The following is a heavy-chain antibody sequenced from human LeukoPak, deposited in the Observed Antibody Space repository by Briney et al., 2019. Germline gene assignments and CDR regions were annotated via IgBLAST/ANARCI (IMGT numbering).Heavy chain of an antibody. J-gene: IGHJ4*02. CDR2: INPKTGDT. CDR1: VYTFTGYY. D-gene: IGHD2-15*01. CDR3: ARGRISN. Sequence: ASVNVSCKASVYTFTGYYIHWVRQSPGQGPEWMAWINPKTGDTNYAHKFQGRLTLTRDTSISTAYLQLTDLTSDDTGVSYCARGRISNWGQGTPLLVSS. V-gene: IGHV1-2*07.